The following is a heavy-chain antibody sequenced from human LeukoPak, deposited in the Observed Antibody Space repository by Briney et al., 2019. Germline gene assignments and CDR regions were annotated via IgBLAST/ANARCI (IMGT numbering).Heavy chain of an antibody. D-gene: IGHD2-8*01. V-gene: IGHV3-23*01. CDR2: ISGSGDST. CDR3: ARDIVLMVYAIPRDYYYYGMDV. J-gene: IGHJ6*02. CDR1: GFTFSSYA. Sequence: GGSLRLSCAASGFTFSSYAMSWVRQAPGKGLEWVSTISGSGDSTYYADSVKGRFTIPRDNAKNSLYLQMNSLRAEDTAVYYCARDIVLMVYAIPRDYYYYGMDVWGQGTTVTVSS.